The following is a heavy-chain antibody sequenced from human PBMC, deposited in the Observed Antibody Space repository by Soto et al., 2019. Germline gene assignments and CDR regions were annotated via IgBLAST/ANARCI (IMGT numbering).Heavy chain of an antibody. CDR2: INHSGST. Sequence: PSETLSLTCAVYGGSFSGYYWSWIRQPPGKGLEWIGEINHSGSTNHNPSLKSRVTISVDTSKNQFSLRLSSVTAADTAVYYCARSRLLWFGELSDYYYYGMDVWGQGTTVTVSS. J-gene: IGHJ6*02. CDR3: ARSRLLWFGELSDYYYYGMDV. CDR1: GGSFSGYY. V-gene: IGHV4-34*01. D-gene: IGHD3-10*01.